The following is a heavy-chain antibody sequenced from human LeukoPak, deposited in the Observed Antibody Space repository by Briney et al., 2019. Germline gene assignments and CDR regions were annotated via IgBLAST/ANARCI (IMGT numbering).Heavy chain of an antibody. CDR2: ISYDGSNK. CDR1: GFTFSSYA. Sequence: PGGSLRLSCAASGFTFSSYAMHWVRQAPGKGLEWVAVISYDGSNKYYADSVKGRFTISRDNSKNTLYLQMNSLRAEDTAVYYCAKDRGLYGSGSSLFDYWGQGTLVTVSS. J-gene: IGHJ4*02. CDR3: AKDRGLYGSGSSLFDY. D-gene: IGHD3-10*01. V-gene: IGHV3-30-3*01.